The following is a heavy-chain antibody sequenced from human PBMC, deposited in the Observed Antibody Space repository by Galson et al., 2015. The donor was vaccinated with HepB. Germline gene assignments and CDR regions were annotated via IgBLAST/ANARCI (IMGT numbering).Heavy chain of an antibody. Sequence: TLSLTCTVSGGSISSYYWSWIRQPPGKGLEWIGYVYYSGSTNYSPSLKSRVTISVDTSKNQFSLNLNSVTAADTAVYYCARQKGTKIPFDYWGQGALVTVSS. V-gene: IGHV4-59*08. CDR1: GGSISSYY. CDR3: ARQKGTKIPFDY. CDR2: VYYSGST. D-gene: IGHD2-8*01. J-gene: IGHJ4*02.